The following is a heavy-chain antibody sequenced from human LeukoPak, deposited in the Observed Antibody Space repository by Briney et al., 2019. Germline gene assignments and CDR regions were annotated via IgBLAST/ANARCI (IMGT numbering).Heavy chain of an antibody. J-gene: IGHJ4*02. Sequence: GGSLRLTCAASGFTFSSYWMHWVRQAPGKGLEWVSRINSDGSTTSYADSVKGRITISRDNAKNTLYLQINSLRGEDTAVYYCTRSRFSSSSGNDYWGQGTLVTVSS. V-gene: IGHV3-74*01. CDR2: INSDGSTT. D-gene: IGHD6-6*01. CDR3: TRSRFSSSSGNDY. CDR1: GFTFSSYW.